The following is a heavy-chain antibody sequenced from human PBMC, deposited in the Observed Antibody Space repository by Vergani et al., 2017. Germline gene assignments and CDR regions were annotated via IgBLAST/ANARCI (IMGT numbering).Heavy chain of an antibody. J-gene: IGHJ5*02. CDR1: GGSISSGGYY. CDR3: ASIPRCSSTSCPNXFDP. V-gene: IGHV4-31*03. CDR2: IYYSGST. Sequence: QVQLQESGPGLVKPSQTLSLTCTVSGGSISSGGYYWSWIRQHPGKGLEWIGYIYYSGSTYYNPSLKSRVTISVDTSKNQFSLKLSSVTAADPAVYDCASIPRCSSTSCPNXFDPWGQGTLVTVSS. D-gene: IGHD2-2*01.